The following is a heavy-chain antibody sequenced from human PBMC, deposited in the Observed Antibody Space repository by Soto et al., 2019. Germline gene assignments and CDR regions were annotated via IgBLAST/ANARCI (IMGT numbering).Heavy chain of an antibody. CDR3: ARGADYSNSNFDY. Sequence: GVSLRLSCAVSGFAFSSYSVNWVRQAPGKGLEWVSSISPSSDTYYADSVKGRLAISRDNAKNSLYLQMTSLRVEDTAVYYCARGADYSNSNFDYWGQGTLVTVSS. V-gene: IGHV3-21*01. CDR1: GFAFSSYS. CDR2: ISPSSDT. J-gene: IGHJ4*02. D-gene: IGHD4-4*01.